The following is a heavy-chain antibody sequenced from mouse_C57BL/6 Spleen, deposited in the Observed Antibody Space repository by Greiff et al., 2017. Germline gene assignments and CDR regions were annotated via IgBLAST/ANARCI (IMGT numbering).Heavy chain of an antibody. V-gene: IGHV1-15*01. CDR3: TRGDYGNCFGY. CDR1: GYTFTDYE. CDR2: IDPETGGT. Sequence: QVQLQQSGAELVRPGASVTLSCKASGYTFTDYEMHWVKQTPVHGLEWIGAIDPETGGTAYNQPFKGKAILTADKSSSTAYMELRSLTSEDSAVYYGTRGDYGNCFGYWGQGTTLTVSS. D-gene: IGHD2-1*01. J-gene: IGHJ2*01.